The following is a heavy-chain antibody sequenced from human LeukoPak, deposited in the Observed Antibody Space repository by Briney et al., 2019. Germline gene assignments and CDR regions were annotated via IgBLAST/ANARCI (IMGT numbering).Heavy chain of an antibody. D-gene: IGHD1-26*01. V-gene: IGHV3-23*01. Sequence: PGGSLRLSCAASGFTFSSYAMSGVRQAPGKGLEWVSTISGGGDSIYYADSVKGRFTISRDNSKNTLYLQMNSLRAEDTAVYDCAREVGHFDYWGQGTLVTVSS. CDR3: AREVGHFDY. CDR2: ISGGGDSI. J-gene: IGHJ4*02. CDR1: GFTFSSYA.